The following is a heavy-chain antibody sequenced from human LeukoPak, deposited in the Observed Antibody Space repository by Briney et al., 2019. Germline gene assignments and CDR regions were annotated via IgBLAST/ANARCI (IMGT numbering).Heavy chain of an antibody. V-gene: IGHV4-59*01. Sequence: SETLSLTCSVSGGSLISYHWSWIRQPPGKGLEWIGYIYYSGSTNYNPSLKSRVTISVDTSKNQFSLKLSSVTAADTAVYYCARGPDYGDYESLDYYGMDVWGQGTTVTVSS. CDR1: GGSLISYH. D-gene: IGHD4-17*01. J-gene: IGHJ6*02. CDR3: ARGPDYGDYESLDYYGMDV. CDR2: IYYSGST.